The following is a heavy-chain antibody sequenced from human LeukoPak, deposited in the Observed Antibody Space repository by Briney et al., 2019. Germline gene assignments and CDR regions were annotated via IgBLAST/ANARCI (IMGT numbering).Heavy chain of an antibody. CDR3: ARAYGGLIDY. CDR1: GFTLNSYI. V-gene: IGHV3-30*04. D-gene: IGHD3-16*01. CDR2: ISFDGRDK. J-gene: IGHJ4*02. Sequence: GGSLRLSCEASGFTLNSYIMHWVRQAPGKGLEWVALISFDGRDKQYADSEKGRFTISKDNSKNTLYLQMNSLSGDDTSMYFCARAYGGLIDYWGQATLVTVSS.